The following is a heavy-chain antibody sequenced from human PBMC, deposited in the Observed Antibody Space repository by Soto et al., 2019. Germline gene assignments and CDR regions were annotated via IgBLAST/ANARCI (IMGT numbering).Heavy chain of an antibody. Sequence: GGSLRLSCAASGFTFSSYAMSWVHQAPGKGLEWVSAISGSGGSTYYADSVKGRFTIARDNSKNTLYLQMNSLRAEAPAVYYCESYYGSGSYYNFDYWGQGTLVTVSS. D-gene: IGHD3-10*01. J-gene: IGHJ4*02. CDR3: ESYYGSGSYYNFDY. V-gene: IGHV3-23*01. CDR1: GFTFSSYA. CDR2: ISGSGGST.